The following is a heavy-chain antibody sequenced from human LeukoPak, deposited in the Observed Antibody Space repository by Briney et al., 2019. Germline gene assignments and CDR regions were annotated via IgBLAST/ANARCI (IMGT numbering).Heavy chain of an antibody. CDR2: IIPIFGTA. CDR3: ARSSRGHFHYYYGMDV. CDR1: GGTFSSYA. J-gene: IGHJ6*02. D-gene: IGHD6-25*01. Sequence: SVKVSCKASGGTFSSYAISWVRQAPGQGFEWMGGIIPIFGTANYAQKFQGRVTITADESTSTAYMELSSLRSEDTAVYYCARSSRGHFHYYYGMDVWGQGTTVTVSS. V-gene: IGHV1-69*13.